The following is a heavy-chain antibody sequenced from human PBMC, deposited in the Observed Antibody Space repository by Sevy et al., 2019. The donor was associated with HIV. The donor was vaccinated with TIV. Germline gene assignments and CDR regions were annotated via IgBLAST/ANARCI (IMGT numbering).Heavy chain of an antibody. D-gene: IGHD3-22*01. CDR3: ARDVSYYDRSGYCLDY. V-gene: IGHV3-30-3*01. J-gene: IGHJ4*02. CDR1: GFTFSSYA. Sequence: GGSLRLSCAASGFTFSSYAIHWVRQAPGKGLEWVAVISYDGNNKYYADSVKGRFTISRDNSKNTLYLQMNSLSAEDTAVYYCARDVSYYDRSGYCLDYWGQGTVVTVSS. CDR2: ISYDGNNK.